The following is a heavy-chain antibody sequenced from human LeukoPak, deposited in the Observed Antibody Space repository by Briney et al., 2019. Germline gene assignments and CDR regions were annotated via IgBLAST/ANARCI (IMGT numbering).Heavy chain of an antibody. CDR2: IYSSGST. Sequence: PSETLSLTCTVSGGSISGYYWSWIRQPAGKGLEWIGRIYSSGSTNYNPSLKSRVTMSVDTSKNQFSLKVTSVTVADTAVYYCTRDTYCSGSSYGGPGDYWGQGTLATVSS. J-gene: IGHJ4*02. D-gene: IGHD2-15*01. CDR1: GGSISGYY. V-gene: IGHV4-4*07. CDR3: TRDTYCSGSSYGGPGDY.